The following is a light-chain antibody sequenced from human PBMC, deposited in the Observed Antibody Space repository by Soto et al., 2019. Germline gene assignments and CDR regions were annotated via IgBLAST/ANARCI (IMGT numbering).Light chain of an antibody. V-gene: IGLV2-14*01. CDR2: DVS. CDR3: SSYTSSSTLVG. J-gene: IGLJ2*01. Sequence: QSALTQPASVSGSPGQSITISCTGTSSDVGGYNYVSWYQQHPGKAPKLMIYDVSNRPSGVSNRFSGSKSGNTASLTISGLQAEDAADYYCSSYTSSSTLVGFGGGTKLTVL. CDR1: SSDVGGYNY.